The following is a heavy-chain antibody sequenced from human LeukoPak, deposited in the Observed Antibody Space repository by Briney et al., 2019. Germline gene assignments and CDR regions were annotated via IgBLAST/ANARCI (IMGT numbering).Heavy chain of an antibody. CDR3: ARFPRYYYDSGGSPGAFDI. V-gene: IGHV3-33*01. CDR1: GFTFSSYG. Sequence: GGSLRLSCAASGFTFSSYGMHWVRQAPGKGLEWVAVIWYDGSNKYYADSVKGRFTISRDNSKNTLYLQMNSLRAEDTAVYYCARFPRYYYDSGGSPGAFDIWGQGTMVTVSS. CDR2: IWYDGSNK. D-gene: IGHD3-22*01. J-gene: IGHJ3*02.